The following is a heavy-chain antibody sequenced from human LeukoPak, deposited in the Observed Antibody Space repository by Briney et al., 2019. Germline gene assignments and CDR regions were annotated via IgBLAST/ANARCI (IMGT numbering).Heavy chain of an antibody. CDR3: ARQRTYCGGDCYSSNWFDP. CDR1: GYSSTSYW. Sequence: PGESLKISCKGSGYSSTSYWIGWVRQMPGKGLEWMGIIYPGDSDTRYSPSFQGQVTISADKSISTAYLQWSSLKASDTAMYYCARQRTYCGGDCYSSNWFDPWGQGTLVTVSS. J-gene: IGHJ5*02. V-gene: IGHV5-51*01. CDR2: IYPGDSDT. D-gene: IGHD2-21*02.